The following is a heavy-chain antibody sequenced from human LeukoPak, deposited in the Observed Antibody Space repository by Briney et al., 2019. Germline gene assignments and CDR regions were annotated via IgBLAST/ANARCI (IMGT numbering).Heavy chain of an antibody. Sequence: GASVKVSCKASGYTFTGYYMHWVRQAPGQGLEWMGRINPNSGGTNYAQKFQGRVTMTRDTSISTVYMELSRLRSEDTAVYYCARGLLYGSGSYVSSNYYYYYGMDVWGQGTTVTVSS. CDR3: ARGLLYGSGSYVSSNYYYYYGMDV. CDR2: INPNSGGT. V-gene: IGHV1-2*06. D-gene: IGHD3-10*01. CDR1: GYTFTGYY. J-gene: IGHJ6*02.